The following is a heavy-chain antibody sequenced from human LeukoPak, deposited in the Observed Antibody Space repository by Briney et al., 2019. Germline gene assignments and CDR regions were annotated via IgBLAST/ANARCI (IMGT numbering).Heavy chain of an antibody. CDR2: IIPIFGTA. J-gene: IGHJ4*02. V-gene: IGHV1-69*13. Sequence: ASVKVSRKASGGTFSSYAISWVRQAPGQGLEWMGGIIPIFGTANYAQKFQGRVTITADESTSTAYMELSSLRSEDTAVYYCARLSGDGYNSYYWGQGTLVTVSS. CDR3: ARLSGDGYNSYY. CDR1: GGTFSSYA. D-gene: IGHD5-24*01.